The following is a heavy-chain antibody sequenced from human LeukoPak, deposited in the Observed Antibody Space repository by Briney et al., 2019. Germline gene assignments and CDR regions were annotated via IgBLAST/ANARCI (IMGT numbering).Heavy chain of an antibody. CDR3: ARVSSRRLPPSYSYDRRNYFDY. D-gene: IGHD3-22*01. CDR2: INHSGST. V-gene: IGHV4-34*01. CDR1: GGSFSGYY. Sequence: PSETLSLTCAVYGGSFSGYYWSWIRQPPGKGLEWIGQINHSGSTNYSPSLKSRVTISVDTSKNQFSLKLSSVTAADTAVYDCARVSSRRLPPSYSYDRRNYFDYWGQGTLVTVSS. J-gene: IGHJ4*02.